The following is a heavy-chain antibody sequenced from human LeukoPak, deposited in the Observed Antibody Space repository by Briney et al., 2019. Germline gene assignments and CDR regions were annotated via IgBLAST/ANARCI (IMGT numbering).Heavy chain of an antibody. CDR2: IYYSGST. Sequence: PSQILSLTCTVSGGSISSGGYYWSWIRQHPGKGLEWIGYIYYSGSTYYNPSLKSRVTISVDTSKNQFSLKLSSVTAADTAVYYCARRDGYNAPLHYWGQGTLVTVSS. D-gene: IGHD5-24*01. CDR1: GGSISSGGYY. J-gene: IGHJ4*02. CDR3: ARRDGYNAPLHY. V-gene: IGHV4-31*03.